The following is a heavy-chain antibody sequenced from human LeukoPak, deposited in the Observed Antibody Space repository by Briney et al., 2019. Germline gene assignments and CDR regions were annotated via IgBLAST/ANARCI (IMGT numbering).Heavy chain of an antibody. D-gene: IGHD1-26*01. J-gene: IGHJ4*02. V-gene: IGHV4-39*01. CDR1: GGSISSSSYY. CDR2: IYYSGST. Sequence: PSETLSLTCTDSGGSISSSSYYWGWIRQPPGKGLEWIGSIYYSGSTYYNPSLKSRVTISVDTSKNQFSLKLSSVTAADTAVYYCASVSVGATEIDYWGQGTLVTVSS. CDR3: ASVSVGATEIDY.